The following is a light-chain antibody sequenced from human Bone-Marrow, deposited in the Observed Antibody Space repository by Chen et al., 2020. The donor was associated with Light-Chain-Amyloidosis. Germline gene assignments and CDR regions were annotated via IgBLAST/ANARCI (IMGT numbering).Light chain of an antibody. Sequence: IVLTQSPGTLSFSPGEGANLPCRASQTISSNYLTWYRQKVGQAPRLLLYGSSSRANGFPDRFTGVGSRTDVTLTINRLEPEDFAGDYCQQYGTSPLTFGGGAKVEIK. CDR1: QTISSNY. V-gene: IGKV3-20*01. J-gene: IGKJ4*01. CDR3: QQYGTSPLT. CDR2: GSS.